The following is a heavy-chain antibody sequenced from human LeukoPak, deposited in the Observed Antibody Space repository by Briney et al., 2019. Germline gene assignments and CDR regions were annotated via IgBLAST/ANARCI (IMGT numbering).Heavy chain of an antibody. V-gene: IGHV3-33*01. CDR2: IWYDGSNK. J-gene: IGHJ4*02. CDR1: GFTFRNYG. D-gene: IGHD5-18*01. CDR3: ATDRWDSGLVKYLNH. Sequence: GRSLRLSCAASGFTFRNYGMDWVRQAPGKGLEWVAVIWYDGSNKYYADSVKGRFTISRDNSKNMLYLQMNSLRAEDTAVYYCATDRWDSGLVKYLNHWGRGTPVTVSS.